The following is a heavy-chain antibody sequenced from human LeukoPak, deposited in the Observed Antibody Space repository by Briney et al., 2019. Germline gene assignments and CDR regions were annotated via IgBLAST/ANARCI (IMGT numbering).Heavy chain of an antibody. CDR3: AKYSSTSGYPNNIDF. CDR1: GFSFRNAW. CDR2: ISGSGGNS. Sequence: GGSLRLSCAVSGFSFRNAWMSWVRQAPGKGPEWVSAISGSGGNSYYADSVKGRFTISRDNSKNTVYLRMNSLRDEDTAVYYCAKYSSTSGYPNNIDFWGQGTLVTVSS. D-gene: IGHD3-22*01. V-gene: IGHV3-23*01. J-gene: IGHJ4*02.